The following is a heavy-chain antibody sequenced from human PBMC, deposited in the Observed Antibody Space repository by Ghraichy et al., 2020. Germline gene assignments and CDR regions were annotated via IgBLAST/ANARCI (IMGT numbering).Heavy chain of an antibody. D-gene: IGHD1-14*01. CDR3: ARGTARTRYYYYYYMDV. J-gene: IGHJ6*03. Sequence: ESLNISCAVYGGSFSGYYWSWIRQPPGKGLEWIGEINHSGSTNYNPSLKSRVTISVDTSKNQFSLKLSSVTAADTAVYYCARGTARTRYYYYYYMDVWGKGTTVTVSS. CDR1: GGSFSGYY. V-gene: IGHV4-34*01. CDR2: INHSGST.